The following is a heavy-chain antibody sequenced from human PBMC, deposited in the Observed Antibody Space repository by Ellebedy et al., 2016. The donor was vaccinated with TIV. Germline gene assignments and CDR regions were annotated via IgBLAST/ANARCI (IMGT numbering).Heavy chain of an antibody. Sequence: GESLKISCTASGFTFSSYWMGWVRQAPGKGLEWVSRINSDGRTINYADSVRGRFTISRDNAKNTVFLEMNSLRVDDTAVYYCARQFDQPARWGQGTLVTVSS. D-gene: IGHD3-9*01. V-gene: IGHV3-74*01. J-gene: IGHJ4*02. CDR1: GFTFSSYW. CDR2: INSDGRTI. CDR3: ARQFDQPAR.